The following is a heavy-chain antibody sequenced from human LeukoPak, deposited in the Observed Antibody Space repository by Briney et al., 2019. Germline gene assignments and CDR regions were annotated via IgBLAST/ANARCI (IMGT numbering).Heavy chain of an antibody. Sequence: PGGSLRLSCAASGFTVSSNYMSWVRQAPGKGLEWVSVIYSGGSTYYADSVKGRFTISRDNSKNTLYLQMNSLRAEDTAVYYCARCSVVVPAGMDVWGKGTTVTVSS. V-gene: IGHV3-53*01. CDR1: GFTVSSNY. CDR3: ARCSVVVPAGMDV. CDR2: IYSGGST. D-gene: IGHD2-2*01. J-gene: IGHJ6*03.